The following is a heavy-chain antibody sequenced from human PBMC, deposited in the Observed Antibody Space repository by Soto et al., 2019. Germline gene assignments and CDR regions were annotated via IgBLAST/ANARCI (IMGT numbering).Heavy chain of an antibody. D-gene: IGHD3-10*01. J-gene: IGHJ4*02. V-gene: IGHV1-69*02. CDR1: GDTFNFYT. CDR2: IITMLGMS. CDR3: ATNYGSGSTHFEY. Sequence: QVQLVQSGAEVKKPGSSVRVSCTASGDTFNFYTISWVRQVPGQGPEWMGRIITMLGMSNYAQKFQGRVTIIADKSTSTVYMNLSGLTSEDTAVYYCATNYGSGSTHFEYWGQGTLVTVSS.